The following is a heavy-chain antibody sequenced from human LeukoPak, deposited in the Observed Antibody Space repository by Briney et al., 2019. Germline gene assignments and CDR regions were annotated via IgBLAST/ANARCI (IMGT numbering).Heavy chain of an antibody. CDR2: ISGSGGST. CDR1: GFTFSSYA. CDR3: AKDPVAYYYGSGSYDY. D-gene: IGHD3-10*01. Sequence: GSLRLSCAASGFTFSSYAMSWVRQAPGKGLEWVSAISGSGGSTYYADSVKGRFTISRDNSKNTLYLQMNSLRAEDTAVYYCAKDPVAYYYGSGSYDYWGQGTLVTVSS. V-gene: IGHV3-23*01. J-gene: IGHJ4*02.